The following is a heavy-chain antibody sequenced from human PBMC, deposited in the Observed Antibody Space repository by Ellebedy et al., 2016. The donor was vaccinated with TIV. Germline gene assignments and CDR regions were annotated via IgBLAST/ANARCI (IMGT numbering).Heavy chain of an antibody. J-gene: IGHJ5*02. CDR3: AREVYGDSLNWFDP. D-gene: IGHD4-17*01. CDR1: GYTFSTQG. CDR2: VSPYNGYA. V-gene: IGHV1-18*01. Sequence: ASVKVSCKASGYTFSTQGISWVRQAPGQGLEWMGWVSPYNGYAGYAQRFRDRVTMTADTSTSTAYMELNSLRSDDTAVYYCAREVYGDSLNWFDPWGQGTLVTVS.